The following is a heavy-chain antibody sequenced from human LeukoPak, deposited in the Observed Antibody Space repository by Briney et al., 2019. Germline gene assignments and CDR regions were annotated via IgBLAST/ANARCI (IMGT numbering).Heavy chain of an antibody. D-gene: IGHD1-1*01. Sequence: SETLSLTCTVSGGSISGTGYYWGWIRQPPGKGLEWIGSIYYSGSTYYNPSLKSRVTISVDTSKNQFSLKLSSVTAADTAVYYCARDEGSFNYYFDYWGQGTLVTVSS. CDR3: ARDEGSFNYYFDY. CDR2: IYYSGST. J-gene: IGHJ4*02. V-gene: IGHV4-39*07. CDR1: GGSISGTGYY.